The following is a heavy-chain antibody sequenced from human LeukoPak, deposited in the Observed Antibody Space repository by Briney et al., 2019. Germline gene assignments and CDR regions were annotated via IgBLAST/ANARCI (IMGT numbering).Heavy chain of an antibody. CDR1: GFTFSSNY. J-gene: IGHJ4*02. CDR2: IYSGGST. CDR3: ARLSSSIAALDY. D-gene: IGHD6-6*01. Sequence: GGSLRLSCAASGFTFSSNYMSWVRQAPGKGLEWVSVIYSGGSTYYADSVKGRFTISRDNSKNTLYLQMNSLRAEDTAVYYCARLSSSIAALDYWGQGTLVTVSS. V-gene: IGHV3-66*01.